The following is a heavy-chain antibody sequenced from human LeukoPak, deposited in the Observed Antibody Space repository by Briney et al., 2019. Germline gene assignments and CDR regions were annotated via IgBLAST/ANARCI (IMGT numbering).Heavy chain of an antibody. CDR3: ARVEIPRRSGSYYPLFDY. V-gene: IGHV4-61*01. CDR2: MFYRGST. D-gene: IGHD3-10*01. Sequence: KPSETLSLTCTVSGASVSSGSYSWNWIRQPPGKGLEWIGYMFYRGSTNYNPSLKSRVTISVDTSKNQFSLKLNSVTAADTAIYYCARVEIPRRSGSYYPLFDYWGQGTLVTVSS. CDR1: GASVSSGSYS. J-gene: IGHJ4*02.